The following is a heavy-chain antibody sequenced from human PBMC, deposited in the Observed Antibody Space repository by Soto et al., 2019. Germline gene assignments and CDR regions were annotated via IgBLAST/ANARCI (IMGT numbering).Heavy chain of an antibody. CDR3: ARAVGLMVYGSSFDY. CDR2: IIPIFGTA. Sequence: QVQLVQSGAEVKKTGSSVKVSCKASGGTFSSYAISWVRQAPGQELEWMGGIIPIFGTANYAQKFQGRVTITVDESTSTAYMELSSLRSEDTAVYYCARAVGLMVYGSSFDYWGQGTLVTFSS. V-gene: IGHV1-69*12. J-gene: IGHJ4*02. D-gene: IGHD2-8*01. CDR1: GGTFSSYA.